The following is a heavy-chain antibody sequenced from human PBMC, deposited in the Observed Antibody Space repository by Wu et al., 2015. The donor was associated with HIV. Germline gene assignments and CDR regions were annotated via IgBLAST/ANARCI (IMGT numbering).Heavy chain of an antibody. J-gene: IGHJ3*02. CDR2: INPNSGGT. V-gene: IGHV1-2*02. Sequence: QVQLVQSGAEVKKPGASVKVSCKASGYTFTGYYMHWVRQAPGQGLEWMGWINPNSGGTNYAQKFQGRVTMTRDTSISTAYMELSRLRSDDTAVYYCARAPYYYDSSGYYYGAFDIWGQGTMVTVSS. D-gene: IGHD3-22*01. CDR1: GYTFTGYY. CDR3: ARAPYYYDSSGYYYGAFDI.